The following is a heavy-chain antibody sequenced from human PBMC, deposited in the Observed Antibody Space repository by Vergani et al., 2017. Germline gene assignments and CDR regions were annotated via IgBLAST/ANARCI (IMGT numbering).Heavy chain of an antibody. Sequence: QVQLQESGPGVVKPSQTLSLTFAVSGGSISSGDHCWTWIRQRPGKGLELIGYIFYSGTTYDNPSLRSRLTISVDTSQNQFSLKLNSVTVADTAVYYCAGSRPYCTGGSCPAIWGQGTLVTVSS. CDR1: GGSISSGDHC. J-gene: IGHJ4*02. V-gene: IGHV4-31*11. CDR2: IFYSGTT. CDR3: AGSRPYCTGGSCPAI. D-gene: IGHD2-15*01.